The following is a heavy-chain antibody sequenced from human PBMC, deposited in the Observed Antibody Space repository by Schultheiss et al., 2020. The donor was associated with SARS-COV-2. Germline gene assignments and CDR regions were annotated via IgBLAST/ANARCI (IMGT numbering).Heavy chain of an antibody. V-gene: IGHV4-39*07. CDR1: GGSISSSSYY. J-gene: IGHJ3*02. Sequence: SQTLSLTCTVSGGSISSSSYYWGWIRQPPGKGLEWIGSIYYSGSTNYNPSLKSRVTISVDTSKNQFSLKLSSVTAADTAVYYCARPHPSAPGAFDIWGQGTMVTVSS. CDR3: ARPHPSAPGAFDI. CDR2: IYYSGST. D-gene: IGHD3-10*01.